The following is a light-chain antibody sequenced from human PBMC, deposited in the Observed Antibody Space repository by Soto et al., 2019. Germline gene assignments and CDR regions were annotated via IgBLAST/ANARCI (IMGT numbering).Light chain of an antibody. CDR1: QSVSSSY. V-gene: IGKV3-20*01. CDR2: GAS. Sequence: LTQARDTVVLAPGVELGRRCSISQSVSSSYLAWYQQKPGQAPRLLIYGASSRATGIPDRFSCIGSGTDAYLIIRRLEPEGCAVYSSQLYGSSPVTCAQGKRLEIK. J-gene: IGKJ5*01. CDR3: QLYGSSPVT.